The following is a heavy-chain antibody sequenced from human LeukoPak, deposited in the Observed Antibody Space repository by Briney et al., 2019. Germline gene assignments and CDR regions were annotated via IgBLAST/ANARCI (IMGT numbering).Heavy chain of an antibody. CDR3: AREGGGVVGSGY. CDR2: IYYSGST. V-gene: IGHV4-39*07. CDR1: GGSISSSSYY. Sequence: SETLSLTCTVSGGSISSSSYYWGWIRQPPGKGLEWIGSIYYSGSTYYNPSLKSRVTISVDTSKNQFSLKLSSVTAADTAVYYCAREGGGVVGSGYWGQGTLVTVSS. D-gene: IGHD2-21*01. J-gene: IGHJ4*02.